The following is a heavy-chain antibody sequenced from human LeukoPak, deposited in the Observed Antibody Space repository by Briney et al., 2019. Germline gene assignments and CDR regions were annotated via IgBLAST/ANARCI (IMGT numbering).Heavy chain of an antibody. CDR3: ARGPTDFDASDI. CDR1: GFTISRYW. Sequence: GSLRLSCAASGFTISRYWMSWVRLVPGKGPESVAHIKHDSSETYYVDSVRGRFIISRDNVKNSLYLQMNSLRVEDTAVYHCARGPTDFDASDIWGHGTLVTVSS. J-gene: IGHJ3*02. CDR2: IKHDSSET. V-gene: IGHV3-7*01. D-gene: IGHD1-26*01.